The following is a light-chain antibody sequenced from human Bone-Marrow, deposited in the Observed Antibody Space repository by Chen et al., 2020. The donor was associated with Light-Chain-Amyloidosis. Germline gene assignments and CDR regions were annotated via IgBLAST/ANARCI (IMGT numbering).Light chain of an antibody. J-gene: IGKJ4*01. V-gene: IGKV3-20*01. Sequence: EIVLTQSPGTLSLSPGEGANLSCRASQTISSNYLTWYQQKFGQAPRLLIYCSSSRATGIPDRFTGSGSGTDFTLTINRLEPEDFAMYYCQQYGTSPLTVGGGTKVEIK. CDR1: QTISSNY. CDR3: QQYGTSPLT. CDR2: CSS.